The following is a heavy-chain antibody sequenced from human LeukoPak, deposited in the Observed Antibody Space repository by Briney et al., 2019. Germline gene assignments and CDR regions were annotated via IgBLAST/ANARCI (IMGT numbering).Heavy chain of an antibody. Sequence: GGSLRLSCAASGFTFDDYGMSWVRQAPGKGLEWVSVIYSGGSTYYADSVKGRFTISRHNSKNTLYLQMNSLRAEDTAVYYCARDLVVRGVIIDYWGQGTLVTVSS. J-gene: IGHJ4*02. CDR1: GFTFDDYG. CDR3: ARDLVVRGVIIDY. D-gene: IGHD3-10*01. V-gene: IGHV3-53*04. CDR2: IYSGGST.